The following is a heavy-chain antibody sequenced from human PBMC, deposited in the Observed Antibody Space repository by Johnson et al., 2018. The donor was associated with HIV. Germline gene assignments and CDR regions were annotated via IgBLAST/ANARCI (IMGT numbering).Heavy chain of an antibody. CDR3: ASPAAGNGGAFDI. CDR2: IWYDGREK. J-gene: IGHJ3*02. Sequence: QVQLVESGGGLVQPGRSLRLSCAASGFTFSTYGMHWVRQAPGKGLEWVALIWYDGREKDYADSVKGRFTISRDNSKNTLYLQMNSLRAGDTAVYYCASPAAGNGGAFDIWGQGTMVTVSS. CDR1: GFTFSTYG. D-gene: IGHD1-1*01. V-gene: IGHV3-33*01.